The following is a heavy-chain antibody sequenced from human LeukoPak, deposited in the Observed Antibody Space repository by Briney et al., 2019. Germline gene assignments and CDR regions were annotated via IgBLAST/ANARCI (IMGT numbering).Heavy chain of an antibody. D-gene: IGHD3-10*01. CDR3: ARGLRGSGSYYSYYFDY. V-gene: IGHV3-48*03. CDR2: ISSFGSTI. Sequence: LTGGSLRLSCAASGFTFSSYEMNWVRQAPGKGLEWVSYISSFGSTIYYADSVKGRFTISRDNAKNSLYLQMNSLRAEDTAVYYCARGLRGSGSYYSYYFDYWGQGTLVTVSS. CDR1: GFTFSSYE. J-gene: IGHJ4*02.